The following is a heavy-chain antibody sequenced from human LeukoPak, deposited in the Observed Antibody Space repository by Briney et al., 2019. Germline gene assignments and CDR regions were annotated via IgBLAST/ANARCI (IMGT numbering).Heavy chain of an antibody. CDR3: AKDPAYCGGDCYLNNWFDP. V-gene: IGHV3-23*01. D-gene: IGHD2-21*02. CDR2: ISGSGGST. CDR1: GFTFSSYA. J-gene: IGHJ5*02. Sequence: GGSLRLSCAASGFTFSSYAMSWVRQAPGKGLEWVSAISGSGGSTYYADSVKGRFTISRDNSKNTLYLQMNSLRAEDTAVYYCAKDPAYCGGDCYLNNWFDPWGQGTLVTVSS.